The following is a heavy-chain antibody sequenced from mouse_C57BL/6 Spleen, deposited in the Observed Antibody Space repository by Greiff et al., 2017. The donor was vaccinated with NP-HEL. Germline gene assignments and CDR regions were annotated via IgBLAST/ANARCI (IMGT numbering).Heavy chain of an antibody. V-gene: IGHV3-6*01. CDR2: ISYDGSN. CDR3: ARGDLYYFDY. Sequence: ESGPGLVKPSQSLSLTCSVTGYSITSGYYWNWIRQFPGNKLEWMGYISYDGSNNYNPSLKNRIDITLYTSKNQFFLKLNSVTTEDTATYYCARGDLYYFDYWGQGTTLTVSS. CDR1: GYSITSGYY. J-gene: IGHJ2*01.